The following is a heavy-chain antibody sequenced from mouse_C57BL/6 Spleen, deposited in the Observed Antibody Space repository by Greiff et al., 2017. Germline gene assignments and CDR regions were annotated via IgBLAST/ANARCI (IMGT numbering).Heavy chain of an antibody. CDR1: GYTFTDYY. CDR3: ARFGLGDFDY. CDR2: IYPGSGNT. D-gene: IGHD3-1*01. J-gene: IGHJ2*01. Sequence: VQLQQSGAELVRPGASVKLSCKASGYTFTDYYINWVKQRPGQGLEWIARIYPGSGNTYYNEKFKGKATLTAEKSSSTAYMQLSSLTSEDSAVYFCARFGLGDFDYWGQGTTRTVSS. V-gene: IGHV1-76*01.